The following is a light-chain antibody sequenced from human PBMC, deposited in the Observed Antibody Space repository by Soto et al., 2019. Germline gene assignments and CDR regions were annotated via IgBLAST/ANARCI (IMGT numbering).Light chain of an antibody. CDR2: AAS. Sequence: DIQMTQSPSSLSASVGDRVSITCRASQGIANFLAWFQHKPGKAPKSLIYAASSLQSGVPANFSGSGSGTEFTHTINSLQPGDSAVYYCQQYHTYPWTFGQGTKVEIK. CDR1: QGIANF. V-gene: IGKV1-16*02. J-gene: IGKJ1*01. CDR3: QQYHTYPWT.